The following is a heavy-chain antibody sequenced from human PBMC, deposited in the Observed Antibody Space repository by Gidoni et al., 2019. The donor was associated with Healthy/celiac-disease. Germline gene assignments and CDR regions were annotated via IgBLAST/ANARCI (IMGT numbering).Heavy chain of an antibody. J-gene: IGHJ5*02. D-gene: IGHD3-10*01. Sequence: QVQLQESGPGLVKPSQTLSLTCTVSGGSISSGGYYWSWIRQHPGKGLEWIGYIYYSGSTYYNPSLKIRVTISVDTSKNQFSLKLSSVTAADTAVYYCARDRFGGSGSYFNWFDPWGQGTLVTVSS. CDR2: IYYSGST. V-gene: IGHV4-31*03. CDR3: ARDRFGGSGSYFNWFDP. CDR1: GGSISSGGYY.